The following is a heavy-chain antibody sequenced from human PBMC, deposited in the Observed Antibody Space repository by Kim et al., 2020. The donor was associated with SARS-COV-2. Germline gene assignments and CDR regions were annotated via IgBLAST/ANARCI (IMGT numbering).Heavy chain of an antibody. CDR3: ARDQSRAGPTTVDY. D-gene: IGHD1-26*01. CDR1: GFTFSSYW. CDR2: IDTYGGNT. Sequence: LSLTCAASGFTFSSYWMHWVREVPGRGLVWVSRIDTYGGNTIYADSVKGRFTISRDNARNTLYLQLNSLRAEDTAVYYCARDQSRAGPTTVDYWGQG. J-gene: IGHJ4*02. V-gene: IGHV3-74*01.